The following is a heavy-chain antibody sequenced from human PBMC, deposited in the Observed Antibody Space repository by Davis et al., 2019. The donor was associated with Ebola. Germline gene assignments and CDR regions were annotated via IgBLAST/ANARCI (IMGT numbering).Heavy chain of an antibody. V-gene: IGHV4-59*12. D-gene: IGHD3-3*01. CDR1: GGSISTYY. CDR3: ARGSAYSRFDY. CDR2: IYYSGST. J-gene: IGHJ4*02. Sequence: MPSETLSLTCSVSGGSISTYYWSWIRQPPGKRLEWIGYIYYSGSTHYNPSLKSRVTISVDTSKNQFSLKLTSVTAADTAVYYCARGSAYSRFDYWGQGTLVTVSS.